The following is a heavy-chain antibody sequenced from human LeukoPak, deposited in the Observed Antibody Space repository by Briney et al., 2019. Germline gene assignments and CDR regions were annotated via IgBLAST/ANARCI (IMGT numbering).Heavy chain of an antibody. V-gene: IGHV3-23*01. CDR3: AKYGPQDSGSSHFDY. CDR2: IRDSGSST. CDR1: GFTLSSYA. J-gene: IGHJ4*02. D-gene: IGHD1-26*01. Sequence: PGGSLRLSCAASGFTLSSYAMSWVRQAPGKGLEWVSAIRDSGSSTHYADSVKGRFTTSRANSKNTLFLQMNSLRAEDTAIYYCAKYGPQDSGSSHFDYWGQGALVTVSS.